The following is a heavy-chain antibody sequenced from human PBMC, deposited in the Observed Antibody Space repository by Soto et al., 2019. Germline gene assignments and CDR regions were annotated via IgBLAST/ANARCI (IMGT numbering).Heavy chain of an antibody. CDR3: AKDRRAGGNYGFYSDF. D-gene: IGHD1-7*01. V-gene: IGHV3-30*04. J-gene: IGHJ4*02. CDR1: GFTFDIHA. CDR2: VTYDGSDR. Sequence: QVQLVESGGGVVQPGTSLRLSCAASGFTFDIHALHWVRQGPGKGLEWVTGVTYDGSDRYYADSVKGRFTISRDESRNTLYLQMTSLRADDTAVYYCAKDRRAGGNYGFYSDFWGQGALVIVSS.